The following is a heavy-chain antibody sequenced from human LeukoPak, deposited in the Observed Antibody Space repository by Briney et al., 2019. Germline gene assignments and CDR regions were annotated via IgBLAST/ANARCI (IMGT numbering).Heavy chain of an antibody. V-gene: IGHV1-8*01. CDR3: ARGIYYGSGSRRTGAFDI. CDR2: MNPNSGNT. CDR1: GYTFTSYD. Sequence: GASVKVSCKASGYTFTSYDINWVRQATGQGLEWMGWMNPNSGNTGYAQKFQGRVTMTRNTSISTAYMELSSLRSEDTAVYYCARGIYYGSGSRRTGAFDIWGQGTMVTVSS. J-gene: IGHJ3*02. D-gene: IGHD3-10*01.